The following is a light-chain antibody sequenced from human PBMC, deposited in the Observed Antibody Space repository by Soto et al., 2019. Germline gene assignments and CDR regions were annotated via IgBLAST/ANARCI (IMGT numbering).Light chain of an antibody. J-gene: IGKJ2*01. V-gene: IGKV3-11*01. CDR1: QSISNY. CDR3: QQRTNWPPYT. Sequence: EIVLTQSPATLSLSPGERATLSCRASQSISNYLAWYQQKPGQAPRLLIYDASNRATGIPARFSGSGSGTDCTLTISSLESEDFAVYYCQQRTNWPPYTFGQGTKLEIK. CDR2: DAS.